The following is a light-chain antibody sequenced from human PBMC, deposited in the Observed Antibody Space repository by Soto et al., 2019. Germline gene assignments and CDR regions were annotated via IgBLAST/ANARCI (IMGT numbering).Light chain of an antibody. CDR2: EVS. CDR1: SSDVGGYKY. CDR3: SSYTSSSTLV. Sequence: QSVLTQPASVSGSPGQSITISCTGTSSDVGGYKYVSWYQQHPGKAPKLLLYEVSDRPSGVSNRFSGSKSGNMASLTISGLQTEDEADYYCSSYTSSSTLVFGGGTKLTVL. V-gene: IGLV2-14*01. J-gene: IGLJ2*01.